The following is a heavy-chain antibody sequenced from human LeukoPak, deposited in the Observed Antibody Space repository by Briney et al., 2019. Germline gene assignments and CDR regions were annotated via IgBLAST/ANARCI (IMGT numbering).Heavy chain of an antibody. Sequence: GGSLRLSCAASGFIFSSYSMNWVRQAPGKGLEWVSSISRSTSDTYYADSVKGRFTVSRDNAKNSPYLQMNSLRAEDTAVYYCARGCGGNCYLNDYWGQGTLVTVS. V-gene: IGHV3-21*01. CDR3: ARGCGGNCYLNDY. CDR1: GFIFSSYS. CDR2: ISRSTSDT. D-gene: IGHD2-15*01. J-gene: IGHJ4*02.